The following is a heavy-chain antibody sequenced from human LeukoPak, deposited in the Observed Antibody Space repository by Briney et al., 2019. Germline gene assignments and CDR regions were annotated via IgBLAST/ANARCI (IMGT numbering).Heavy chain of an antibody. CDR1: GGSTSSSSYY. V-gene: IGHV4-39*01. D-gene: IGHD1-26*01. CDR3: ASVGATHPFDY. Sequence: PSETLSLTCTVSGGSTSSSSYYWGWIRQPPGKGLEWIGSIYYSGSTYYNPSLKSRVTISVDTSKNQFSLKLSSVTAADTAVYYCASVGATHPFDYWGQGTLVTVSS. CDR2: IYYSGST. J-gene: IGHJ4*02.